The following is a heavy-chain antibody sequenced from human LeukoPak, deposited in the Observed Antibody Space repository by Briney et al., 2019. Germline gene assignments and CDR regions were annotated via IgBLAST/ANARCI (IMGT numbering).Heavy chain of an antibody. V-gene: IGHV1-18*01. Sequence: GASVKVSCKASGYTFTSYGISWVRQAPGQGLEWMGWISAYNGNTNYVQKLQGRVTMTTDTSTSTAYMDLRSLRSDDTAVYYCARTEGYRSAPDYYYYMDVWGKGTTVTVSS. J-gene: IGHJ6*03. D-gene: IGHD6-25*01. CDR3: ARTEGYRSAPDYYYYMDV. CDR1: GYTFTSYG. CDR2: ISAYNGNT.